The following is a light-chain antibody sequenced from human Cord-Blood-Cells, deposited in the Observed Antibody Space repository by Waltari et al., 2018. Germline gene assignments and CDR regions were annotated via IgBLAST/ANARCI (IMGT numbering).Light chain of an antibody. CDR2: DVS. Sequence: QSALTQPASVSGSPGQPITISCTGTSSDVGSYNLVSWYQQHPGKAPKPMIYDVSKRPSGVSNRFSGSKSGNTASLTISGLQAEDEADYYCCSYAGSSTFVVFGGGTKLTVL. CDR1: SSDVGSYNL. V-gene: IGLV2-23*02. CDR3: CSYAGSSTFVV. J-gene: IGLJ2*01.